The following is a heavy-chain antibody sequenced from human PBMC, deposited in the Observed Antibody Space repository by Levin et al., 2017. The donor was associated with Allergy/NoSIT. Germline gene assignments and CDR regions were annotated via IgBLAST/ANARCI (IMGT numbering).Heavy chain of an antibody. D-gene: IGHD2-2*02. V-gene: IGHV3-20*04. CDR1: GFTFYDYG. CDR3: ARLADPIYTPFYYYGVDV. Sequence: GGSLRLSCAASGFTFYDYGMTWVRQAPGKGLEWVSDINWNGDSSGYADSMKGRFTISRDHAKNSLYLQMNSLTAEDSALYYCARLADPIYTPFYYYGVDVWGQGTTVTVSS. CDR2: INWNGDSS. J-gene: IGHJ6*02.